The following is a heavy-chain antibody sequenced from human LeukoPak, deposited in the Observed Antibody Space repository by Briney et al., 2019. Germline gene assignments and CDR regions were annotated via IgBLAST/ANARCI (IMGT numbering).Heavy chain of an antibody. Sequence: GGPLRLSCAGSGFTVSSSYMSWVRQAPGKGLEWVSAISGSGGSTYYADSVKGRFTISRDNSKNTLYLQMNSLRAEDTAVYYCAKEWITMVRGVIISAFDYWGQGTLVTVSS. J-gene: IGHJ4*02. V-gene: IGHV3-23*01. CDR3: AKEWITMVRGVIISAFDY. CDR2: ISGSGGST. CDR1: GFTVSSSY. D-gene: IGHD3-10*01.